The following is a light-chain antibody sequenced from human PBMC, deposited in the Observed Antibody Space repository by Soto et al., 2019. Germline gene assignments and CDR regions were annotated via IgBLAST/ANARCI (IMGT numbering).Light chain of an antibody. Sequence: QSVLTQPPSVSGAPGQRVTISCTGSSSNIGAGYDVHWYQQLPGTAPKLLIYGNGNRPSGVPDRFSGSKSGTSASLAITGLHAEDEADYYCQSYDSSLSGSEVFGTGTKLTVL. CDR1: SSNIGAGYD. CDR2: GNG. J-gene: IGLJ1*01. CDR3: QSYDSSLSGSEV. V-gene: IGLV1-40*01.